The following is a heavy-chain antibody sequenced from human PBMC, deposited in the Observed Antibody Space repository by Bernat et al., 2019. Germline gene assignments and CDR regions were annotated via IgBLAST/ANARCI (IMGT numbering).Heavy chain of an antibody. CDR3: AHTLRNSGNYHPCDP. CDR1: GFSLSTSAVG. D-gene: IGHD1-26*01. Sequence: QITLKESGPTLVKPTQPLTLTCSFSGFSLSTSAVGVGWIRQPPGKALEWLAIVYWDDDKRYSPSLRNRLTITKDTSKNQVVLTMTNMDPVDTATYFCAHTLRNSGNYHPCDPWGQGTLVTVSS. CDR2: VYWDDDK. J-gene: IGHJ5*02. V-gene: IGHV2-5*02.